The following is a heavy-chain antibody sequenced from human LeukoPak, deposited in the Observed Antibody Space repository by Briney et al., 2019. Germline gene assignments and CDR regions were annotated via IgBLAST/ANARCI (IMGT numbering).Heavy chain of an antibody. J-gene: IGHJ4*02. CDR2: ISSSGSTI. CDR1: GFTFSSYE. Sequence: GGSLRLSCAASGFTFSSYEMNWVRQAPGKGLEWVSYISSSGSTIYYADSVKGRFTISRDNAKNSLYLQMNSLRAEDTAVYYCARRGSYYSFGYWGQGTLVTVSS. D-gene: IGHD1-26*01. V-gene: IGHV3-48*03. CDR3: ARRGSYYSFGY.